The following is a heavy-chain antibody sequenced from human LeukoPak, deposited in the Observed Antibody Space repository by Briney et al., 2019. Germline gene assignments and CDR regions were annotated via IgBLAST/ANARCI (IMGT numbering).Heavy chain of an antibody. CDR1: GYTFASYD. V-gene: IGHV1-18*01. CDR3: ARAAKGLVDLVVVPAAFPVDY. J-gene: IGHJ4*02. Sequence: ASVKVSCKASGYTFASYDISWVRQAPGQGLECMGWISAYNGNTNYAQKFQGRVTMTTDTSTTTAFMGLRSLRSDDTAVYYCARAAKGLVDLVVVPAAFPVDYWGQGTLVTVSS. D-gene: IGHD2-2*01. CDR2: ISAYNGNT.